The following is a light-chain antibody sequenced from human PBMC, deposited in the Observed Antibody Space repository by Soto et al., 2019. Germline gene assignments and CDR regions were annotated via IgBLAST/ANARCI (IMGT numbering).Light chain of an antibody. V-gene: IGLV2-14*03. CDR1: SSDVGGSNF. CDR3: VSHTSSTTYV. CDR2: DVA. Sequence: QSALTQPASVSDSPGQSITISCTGTSSDVGGSNFVSWYQRHPGKPPKLIIYDVANLPSGVSNRFSGSKSGSTASLIISRRQTEDEADYYCVSHTSSTTYVFGTGTKVTVL. J-gene: IGLJ1*01.